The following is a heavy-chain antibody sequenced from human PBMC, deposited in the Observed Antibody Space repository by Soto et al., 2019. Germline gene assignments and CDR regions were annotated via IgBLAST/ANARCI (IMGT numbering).Heavy chain of an antibody. CDR1: GDSISGGGSVANY. Sequence: PSETLSLTCTVSGDSISGGGSVANYWTWIRQYPGRGLEWIGNIYRTGNTYYNPSLKSRVTLSVDTSKNQFSLRLTSLTVADTAVYFCARVGGSASYFDFWGLGTLVTVSS. CDR2: IYRTGNT. V-gene: IGHV4-31*03. CDR3: ARVGGSASYFDF. D-gene: IGHD3-10*01. J-gene: IGHJ4*02.